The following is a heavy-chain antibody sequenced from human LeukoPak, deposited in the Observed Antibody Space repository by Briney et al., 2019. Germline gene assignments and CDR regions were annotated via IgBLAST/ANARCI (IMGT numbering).Heavy chain of an antibody. D-gene: IGHD3-10*01. V-gene: IGHV4-59*12. CDR1: GGSISSYY. CDR3: AKSNGYGLVDI. CDR2: IYYSGST. Sequence: SETLSLTCTVSGGSISSYYWSWIRQPPGKGLEWIGYIYYSGSTNYSPSLKSRVTISLDTSRNQFSLKLNSVTAADTAVYYCAKSNGYGLVDIWGQGTMVTVSS. J-gene: IGHJ3*02.